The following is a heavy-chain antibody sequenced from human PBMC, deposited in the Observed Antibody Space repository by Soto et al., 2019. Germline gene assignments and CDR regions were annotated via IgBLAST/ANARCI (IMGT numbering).Heavy chain of an antibody. Sequence: GGSLRLSCAASGFTFSSNWMNWVRQAPGKGLEWVANIKQDGSEKYYVDSVRGRFTISRDNAKNSLYLQMNSLRAEDTAVYYCARDLAYCSVGICNTDLEYWGQGTWVTLSS. D-gene: IGHD2-21*01. V-gene: IGHV3-7*01. CDR2: IKQDGSEK. J-gene: IGHJ4*02. CDR1: GFTFSSNW. CDR3: ARDLAYCSVGICNTDLEY.